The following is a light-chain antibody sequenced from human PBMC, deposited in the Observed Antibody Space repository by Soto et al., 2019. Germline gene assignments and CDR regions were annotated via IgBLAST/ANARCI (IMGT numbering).Light chain of an antibody. V-gene: IGKV3-11*01. J-gene: IGKJ3*01. Sequence: EIVLTQSPATLSLSPGERATLSCRASQSVSSYLAWYQQKPGQAPRLLIYDASNRATGIPARFSGSGSGTDFTLTISSLEPEDFAVYYCQQYNNWPRTFGPGTKVD. CDR1: QSVSSY. CDR3: QQYNNWPRT. CDR2: DAS.